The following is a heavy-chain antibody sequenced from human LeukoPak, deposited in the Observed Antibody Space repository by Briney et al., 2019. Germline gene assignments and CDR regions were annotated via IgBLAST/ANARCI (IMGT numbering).Heavy chain of an antibody. D-gene: IGHD6-19*01. CDR1: GGTFSSYA. CDR2: IIPILGIA. V-gene: IGHV1-69*04. Sequence: SVKVSCKASGGTFSSYAISWVRQAPGQGLEWMGRIIPILGIANYAQKFQGRVTITADKSTSTAYMELSSLRSEDTAVYYCAREPHRTSSGWDYWGQGTLVTVSS. CDR3: AREPHRTSSGWDY. J-gene: IGHJ4*02.